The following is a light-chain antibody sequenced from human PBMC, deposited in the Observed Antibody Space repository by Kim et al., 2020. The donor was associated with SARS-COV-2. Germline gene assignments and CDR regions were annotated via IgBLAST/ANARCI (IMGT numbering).Light chain of an antibody. CDR1: EDINNY. V-gene: IGKV1-33*01. Sequence: IQLTQSPSSLSASVGDTVTITCQANEDINNYINWYQQRPGKAPNLLISDASTLEPGVPSRFSGSRSGTEFTLTISSLQPEDIVTYYCQHFDNLLLFTFGPGTKVDIK. J-gene: IGKJ3*01. CDR2: DAS. CDR3: QHFDNLLLFT.